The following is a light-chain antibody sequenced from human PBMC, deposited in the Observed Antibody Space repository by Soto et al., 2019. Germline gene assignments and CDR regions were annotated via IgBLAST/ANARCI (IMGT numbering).Light chain of an antibody. CDR1: QSVSSN. J-gene: IGKJ5*01. Sequence: ERVMTQSPATLSVSPGERATLSCRASQSVSSNLAWYQQKPGQAPRLFIYGASTRATAITPGFSGSGSGTEFTLTISSLQSEDFAVYYCQQYDNWPITFGQGTRLEI. V-gene: IGKV3-15*01. CDR2: GAS. CDR3: QQYDNWPIT.